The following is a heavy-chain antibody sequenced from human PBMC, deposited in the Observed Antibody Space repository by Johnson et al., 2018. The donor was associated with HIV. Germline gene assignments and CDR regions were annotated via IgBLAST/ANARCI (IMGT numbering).Heavy chain of an antibody. V-gene: IGHV3-30*18. CDR2: ISYDASNK. CDR3: AKDRNWGRLFDGFDI. J-gene: IGHJ3*02. CDR1: GFTVSSNY. Sequence: QVQLVESGGGFVQPGGSLRLSCAASGFTVSSNYMHWVRQAPGKGLEWVAVISYDASNKYYADSVKGRFTISRDSSKNTLYLQMNSLRPEDTAVYYCAKDRNWGRLFDGFDIWGQGTMVTVSS. D-gene: IGHD7-27*01.